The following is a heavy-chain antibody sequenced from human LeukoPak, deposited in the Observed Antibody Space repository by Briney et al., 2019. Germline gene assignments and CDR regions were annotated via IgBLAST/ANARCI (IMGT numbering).Heavy chain of an antibody. Sequence: GGSLRLSCAASGFTFSSYAMSWVRQAPGKGLEWVSAISGSGGSTYYADSVKGRFTISRDNSKNTLYLQMNSLRAEDTAVYYCAKAKAAMDSYYYYYYMDVWGKGTTVTISS. CDR3: AKAKAAMDSYYYYYYMDV. CDR1: GFTFSSYA. D-gene: IGHD5-18*01. V-gene: IGHV3-23*01. CDR2: ISGSGGST. J-gene: IGHJ6*03.